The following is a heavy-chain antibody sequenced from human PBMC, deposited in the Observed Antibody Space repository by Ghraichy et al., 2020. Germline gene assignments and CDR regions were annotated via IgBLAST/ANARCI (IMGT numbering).Heavy chain of an antibody. Sequence: SQTLSLTCAISGDTVSSNSASWNWLWQSPSRGLEWLGRTYYSSKWYNDYAVSVKSRITIIPDTSKNQFSLQLNSVTPEDTAVYYCARVGGGAAATVGFYWYFNLWGRGTLVTVSS. CDR1: GDTVSSNSAS. D-gene: IGHD6-13*01. J-gene: IGHJ2*01. V-gene: IGHV6-1*01. CDR3: ARVGGGAAATVGFYWYFNL. CDR2: TYYSSKWYN.